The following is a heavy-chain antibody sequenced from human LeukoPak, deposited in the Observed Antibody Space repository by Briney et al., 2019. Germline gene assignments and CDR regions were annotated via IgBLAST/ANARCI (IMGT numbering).Heavy chain of an antibody. J-gene: IGHJ4*02. V-gene: IGHV1-69*05. D-gene: IGHD3-22*01. CDR1: RGTFSSYA. Sequence: SVKVSCKAPRGTFSSYAISWVRQAPGQGLEWMGGIIPIFGTANYAQKFQGRVTITTDESTSTAYMELSSLRSEDTAVYYCARGRYYYDSSGYWGEWGQGTLVTVSS. CDR2: IIPIFGTA. CDR3: ARGRYYYDSSGYWGE.